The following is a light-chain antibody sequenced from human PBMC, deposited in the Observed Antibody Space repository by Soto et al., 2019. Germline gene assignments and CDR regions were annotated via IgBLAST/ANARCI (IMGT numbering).Light chain of an antibody. V-gene: IGKV1-33*01. J-gene: IGKJ4*01. CDR2: DAS. CDR3: QQYDNLPF. CDR1: QDISNY. Sequence: DIQMTQSPSSLSASVGDRVTITCQASQDISNYLNWYQQKPGKAPKLLIYDASNLETVVPSRFSGSRSGTDFTFTISSQQPEDIATYYCQQYDNLPFFGGGTKVEIK.